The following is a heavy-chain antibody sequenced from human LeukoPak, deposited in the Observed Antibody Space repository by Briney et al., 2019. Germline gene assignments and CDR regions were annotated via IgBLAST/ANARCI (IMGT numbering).Heavy chain of an antibody. CDR1: GFTFDDYA. V-gene: IGHV3-48*04. D-gene: IGHD7-27*01. J-gene: IGHJ4*02. CDR3: ARDHRDWGVFDY. CDR2: ITPSSGAI. Sequence: PGGSLRLSCAASGFTFDDYAMHWVRQAPGKGLEWVSYITPSSGAIYYADSVKGRFTISRDNAESSLYLQMNSLGPEDTAVYYCARDHRDWGVFDYWGQGTLVTVSS.